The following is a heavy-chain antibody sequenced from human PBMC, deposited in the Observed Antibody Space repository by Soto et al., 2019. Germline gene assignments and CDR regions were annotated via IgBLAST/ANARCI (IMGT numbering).Heavy chain of an antibody. V-gene: IGHV3-9*01. CDR1: GFTFDDYA. CDR2: ISWNSGSI. D-gene: IGHD3-3*01. CDR3: AKNMYFWSGYPKWFDP. J-gene: IGHJ5*02. Sequence: EVQLVESGGGLVQPGRSLRLSCAASGFTFDDYAMHWVRQAPGKGLEWVSGISWNSGSIGYADSVKGRFTISRDNAKNSLYLQMNSLRAEDTALYYCAKNMYFWSGYPKWFDPWGQGTLVSVSS.